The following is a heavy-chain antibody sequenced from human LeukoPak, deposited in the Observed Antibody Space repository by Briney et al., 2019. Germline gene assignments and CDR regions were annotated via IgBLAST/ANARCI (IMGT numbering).Heavy chain of an antibody. J-gene: IGHJ4*02. D-gene: IGHD6-19*01. CDR3: AREPRVAVIWEHDY. CDR1: AFSLNAYN. CDR2: ISYTGTYI. V-gene: IGHV3-21*01. Sequence: GGSLRLSCAASAFSLNAYNMNWVRQAPGRGLEWVSSISYTGTYIYYADSVKGRFTISRDSAQNSLYLQMNSLRAEDTAVYYCAREPRVAVIWEHDYWGQGTLVTVSS.